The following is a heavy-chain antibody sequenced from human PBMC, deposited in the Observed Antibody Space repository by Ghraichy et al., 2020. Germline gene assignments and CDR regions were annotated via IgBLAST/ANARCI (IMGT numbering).Heavy chain of an antibody. V-gene: IGHV3-53*01. D-gene: IGHD6-13*01. Sequence: SCVASGFGVSGNYMNWVRQAPGKGLEWVSIIYSGDSTYYADSVKGRFTISRDISRNTLFLQMNSLRVEDTAVYFCATSNMAAPGSPYYYYYYLDVWGKGTTVTVSS. CDR2: IYSGDST. J-gene: IGHJ6*03. CDR3: ATSNMAAPGSPYYYYYYLDV. CDR1: GFGVSGNY.